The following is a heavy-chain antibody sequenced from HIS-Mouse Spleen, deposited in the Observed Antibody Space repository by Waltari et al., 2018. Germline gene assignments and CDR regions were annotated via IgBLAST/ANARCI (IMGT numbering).Heavy chain of an antibody. J-gene: IGHJ3*02. D-gene: IGHD6-6*01. V-gene: IGHV4-39*07. CDR3: ARVSSSSSDAFDI. CDR1: GGSISSSSYY. CDR2: IYYSGSP. Sequence: QLQLQESGPGLVKPSETLSLTCTVSGGSISSSSYYWGWIRQPPGKGLEWIGSIYYSGSPAYNPSLKSRVTISVDPSKNQFSLKLSSVTAADTAVYYCARVSSSSSDAFDIWGQGTMVTVSS.